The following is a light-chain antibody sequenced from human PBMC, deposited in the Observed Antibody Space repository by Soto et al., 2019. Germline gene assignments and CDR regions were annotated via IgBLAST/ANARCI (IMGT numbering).Light chain of an antibody. Sequence: QSALTQPASVSGSPGQSITISCTGTSSDVGSYNLVSWYQQHPGKAPKLMIYEGSKRPSGVSNRFSGPKSGNTASLTISGLQAEDEADYYCCSYAGSSTFVFGGGTKVTVL. CDR3: CSYAGSSTFV. V-gene: IGLV2-23*03. CDR1: SSDVGSYNL. J-gene: IGLJ3*02. CDR2: EGS.